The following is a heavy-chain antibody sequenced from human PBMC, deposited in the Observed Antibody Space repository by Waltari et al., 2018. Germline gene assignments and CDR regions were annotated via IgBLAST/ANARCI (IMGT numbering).Heavy chain of an antibody. CDR3: ARHGDFCFDF. Sequence: EVQVVESGRALVQPGGSLRLSCAASGFTFSDYWMGWVRQAPGKGLEWVANIKKDGSTKYYVDSVKGRFTISRDNAKDSLFLQMNSLRAEDTAVYYCARHGDFCFDFWGQGIVVTVSS. J-gene: IGHJ4*02. V-gene: IGHV3-7*01. D-gene: IGHD4-17*01. CDR2: IKKDGSTK. CDR1: GFTFSDYW.